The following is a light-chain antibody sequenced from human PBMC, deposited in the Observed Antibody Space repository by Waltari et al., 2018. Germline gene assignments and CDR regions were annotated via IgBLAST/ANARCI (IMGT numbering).Light chain of an antibody. CDR1: SGHSSYA. CDR3: QIWGPGFRV. CDR2: INSDGSH. J-gene: IGLJ3*02. V-gene: IGLV4-69*01. Sequence: QLVLTQSPSASASLGASVKLTCTLTSGHSSYAIAWHQQKPQKGPRYLMKINSDGSHIKGDGCPDRFSGSSSGAERYLTISSLQSEDEADYYCQIWGPGFRVFGGGTKVTVL.